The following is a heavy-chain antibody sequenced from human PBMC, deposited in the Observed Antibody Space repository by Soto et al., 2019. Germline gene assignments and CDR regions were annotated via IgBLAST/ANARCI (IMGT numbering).Heavy chain of an antibody. Sequence: GGSLRLSCAASGFIFSTYLMHWVRQAPGKGLEGVAVTSYDGNTQNRYYADSVSGRFTISRDNSKNTVYLQMNRLRVDDTAVYFCARDSHGPPYSDILTGYPGNFWGQGTLVTVSS. V-gene: IGHV3-30-3*01. D-gene: IGHD3-9*01. CDR3: ARDSHGPPYSDILTGYPGNF. CDR1: GFIFSTYL. J-gene: IGHJ4*02. CDR2: TSYDGNTQNR.